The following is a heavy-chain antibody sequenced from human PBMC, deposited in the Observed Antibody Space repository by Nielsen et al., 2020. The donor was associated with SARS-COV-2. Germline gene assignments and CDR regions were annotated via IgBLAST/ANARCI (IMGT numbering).Heavy chain of an antibody. J-gene: IGHJ6*02. D-gene: IGHD1-7*01. CDR1: GYTFTGSY. V-gene: IGHV1-2*06. Sequence: ASVKVSCKASGYTFTGSYVHWVRQAPGQGLEWMGRINPNSGATIYAQKFQGRVTMTRDTSISTAYLEVTRLRSDDTAVYYCARVELPPSYYYYGMDVWGQGTTVTVSS. CDR2: INPNSGAT. CDR3: ARVELPPSYYYYGMDV.